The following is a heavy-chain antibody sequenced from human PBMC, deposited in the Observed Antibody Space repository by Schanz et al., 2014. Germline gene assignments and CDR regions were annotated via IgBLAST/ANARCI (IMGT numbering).Heavy chain of an antibody. J-gene: IGHJ4*02. V-gene: IGHV4-34*01. D-gene: IGHD6-13*01. Sequence: QVPLRESGPGLVKPSETLSLSCAVYSGSFSGYYWSWIRQPPGKGLEWIGEINHSGSTNYNPSLKSRVTISVDPSKNQFSLKLSSVTAADTAVYYCARGPDSTSADVTRGRRRYYFDYWGQGTLVTVSS. CDR1: SGSFSGYY. CDR3: ARGPDSTSADVTRGRRRYYFDY. CDR2: INHSGST.